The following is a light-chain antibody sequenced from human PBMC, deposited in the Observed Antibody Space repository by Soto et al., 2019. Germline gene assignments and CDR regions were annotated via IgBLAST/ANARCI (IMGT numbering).Light chain of an antibody. Sequence: IVLTQSPATLSLSPWGRATLSCRASQSVNSDYLGWFQQKPGQAPRLLIYGASTRATGIPDRFSGSGSGTDFTLTISRLEPEDFAVYYCHHYGGSPITFGQGTRLEIK. J-gene: IGKJ5*01. CDR1: QSVNSDY. V-gene: IGKV3-20*01. CDR3: HHYGGSPIT. CDR2: GAS.